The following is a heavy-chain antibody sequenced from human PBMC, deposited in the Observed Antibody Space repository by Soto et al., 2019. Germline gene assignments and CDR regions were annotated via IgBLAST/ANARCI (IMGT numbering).Heavy chain of an antibody. CDR3: ARMYGDYGLIGNYYGMDV. Sequence: EVQLVESGGGLVKPGGSLRLSCAASGFTFSSYSMNWARQAPGKGLEWVSSISSSSSYIYFADSVKGRFTISRDNAKNTLYLKMNRLRAEDTAVYYCARMYGDYGLIGNYYGMDVWGQGTTLTVSS. CDR2: ISSSSSYI. V-gene: IGHV3-21*01. J-gene: IGHJ6*02. CDR1: GFTFSSYS. D-gene: IGHD4-17*01.